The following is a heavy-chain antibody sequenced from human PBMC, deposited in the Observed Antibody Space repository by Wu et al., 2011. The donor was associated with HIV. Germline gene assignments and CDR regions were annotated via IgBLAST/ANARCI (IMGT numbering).Heavy chain of an antibody. CDR1: GYTFTNYD. CDR2: MNPNSGYT. V-gene: IGHV1-8*02. J-gene: IGHJ6*03. D-gene: IGHD2-2*01. Sequence: QVQLVQSGAEVKKPGASVKVSCKTYGYTFTNYDINWVRQATGQGLEWMGWMNPNSGYTGYAQKFQGRVTMTRNTSISTAYMELSSLRSEDTAVYYCARVPSWPAAIDFYYMDVWGKGTTVTVSS. CDR3: ARVPSWPAAIDFYYMDV.